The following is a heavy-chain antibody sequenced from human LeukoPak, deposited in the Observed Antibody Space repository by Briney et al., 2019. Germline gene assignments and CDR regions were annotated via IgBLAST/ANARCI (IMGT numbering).Heavy chain of an antibody. V-gene: IGHV1-69*05. J-gene: IGHJ3*02. CDR1: GGTFSSYA. D-gene: IGHD3-22*01. Sequence: SVKVSCKASGGTFSSYAISWVRQAPGQGLESMGRIIPIFGTANYAQKFQGRVTITTDESTSTAYMELSSLRSEDTAVYYCARDKNAFYYDETGAFDIWGQGTMVTVSS. CDR3: ARDKNAFYYDETGAFDI. CDR2: IIPIFGTA.